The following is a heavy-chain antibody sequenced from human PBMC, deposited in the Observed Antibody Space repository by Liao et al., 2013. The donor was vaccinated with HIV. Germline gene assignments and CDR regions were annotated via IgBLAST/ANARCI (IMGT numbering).Heavy chain of an antibody. CDR3: ASSRYDSGSYYNLEYYFDS. Sequence: QVQLQQWGAGLLKPSETLSLTCAVYGGSFSGYYWSWIRQPAGKGLEWIGRIYTSGNTNYNPSLKSRVTISLDTSKNQFSLKLNSVTAADTAVYYCASSRYDSGSYYNLEYYFDSWGQGTLVTVSS. J-gene: IGHJ4*02. CDR2: IYTSGNT. D-gene: IGHD3-10*01. V-gene: IGHV4-59*10. CDR1: GGSFSGYY.